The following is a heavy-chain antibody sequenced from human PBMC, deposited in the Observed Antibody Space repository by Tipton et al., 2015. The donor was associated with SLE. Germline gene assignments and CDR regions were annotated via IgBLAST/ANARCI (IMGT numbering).Heavy chain of an antibody. CDR1: GYSISSGHY. CDR2: IYHSGST. V-gene: IGHV4-38-2*02. CDR3: AREGAVLRYFDWLEADAFDI. D-gene: IGHD3-9*01. Sequence: TLSLTCTVSGYSISSGHYWGWIRQPPGKGLEWIGEIYHSGSTNYNPSLKSRVTISVDKSKNQFSLKLSSVTAADTAVYYCAREGAVLRYFDWLEADAFDIWGQGTMVTVSS. J-gene: IGHJ3*02.